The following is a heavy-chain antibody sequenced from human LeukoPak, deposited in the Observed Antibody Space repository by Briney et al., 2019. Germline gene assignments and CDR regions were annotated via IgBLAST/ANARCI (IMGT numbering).Heavy chain of an antibody. Sequence: GGSLRLSCAASGFTFSSYGMHWVRQAPGKGLEWVAVISYDGSNKYYADSVKGRFTISRDNSKNTLYLQMNSLRAEDTAVYYCANTKGCCSSTSCYRNAFDIWGQGTMVTVSS. D-gene: IGHD2-2*02. V-gene: IGHV3-30*18. CDR2: ISYDGSNK. CDR3: ANTKGCCSSTSCYRNAFDI. CDR1: GFTFSSYG. J-gene: IGHJ3*02.